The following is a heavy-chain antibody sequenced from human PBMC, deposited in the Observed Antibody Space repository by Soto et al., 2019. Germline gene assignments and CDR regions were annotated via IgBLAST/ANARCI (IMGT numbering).Heavy chain of an antibody. CDR3: AGGPNWVYFDF. CDR2: IYYTGST. Sequence: SETLSLPCSGSSGSISTYYCSLIRQPPGKGLEWIGYIYYTGSTNNNPSLKTRVAILMDTSKNQFSLNLSSVTAADTAFYFFAGGPNWVYFDFRGPGTLVTRSS. J-gene: IGHJ4*02. CDR1: SGSISTYY. V-gene: IGHV4-59*01. D-gene: IGHD7-27*01.